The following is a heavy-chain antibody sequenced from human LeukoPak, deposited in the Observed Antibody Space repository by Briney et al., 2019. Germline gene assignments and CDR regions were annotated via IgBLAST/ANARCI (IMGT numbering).Heavy chain of an antibody. CDR1: GFTFSSYS. Sequence: KSGGSLRLSCAASGFTFSSYSMNWVRQAPGKGLEWVSSISSSSSYIYYADSVKGRFTISRDNAKNSLYLQMNSLRAEDTAVYYCARDLEPRYSKGACWGQGTLVTVSS. CDR2: ISSSSSYI. D-gene: IGHD6-13*01. J-gene: IGHJ4*02. CDR3: ARDLEPRYSKGAC. V-gene: IGHV3-21*01.